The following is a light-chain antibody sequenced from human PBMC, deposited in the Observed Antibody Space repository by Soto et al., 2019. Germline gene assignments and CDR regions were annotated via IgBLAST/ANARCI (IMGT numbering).Light chain of an antibody. Sequence: DIQLTQSPSFLSASVGGRVTITCRASQGSSTYLGWYQQKPGKAPNLLIYAASTLQDGVPSRFSGSGSGTEFTLTISSLQPEDFATYYCQQLKSYPITFGQGTRLEIK. CDR1: QGSSTY. V-gene: IGKV1-9*01. J-gene: IGKJ5*01. CDR2: AAS. CDR3: QQLKSYPIT.